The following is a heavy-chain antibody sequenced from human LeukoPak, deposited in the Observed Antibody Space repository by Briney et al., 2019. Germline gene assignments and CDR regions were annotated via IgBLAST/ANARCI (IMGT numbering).Heavy chain of an antibody. V-gene: IGHV3-33*08. CDR3: ARDPYSSGWYLDY. CDR2: IWYDGSNK. Sequence: PWGSLRLSCAASGFTFSSYGMHWVGQGPGKGLEGVAVIWYDGSNKYYADSVKGRFTISRDNSKNTLYLQMNSLRAEDTAVYYCARDPYSSGWYLDYWGQGTLVTVSS. CDR1: GFTFSSYG. J-gene: IGHJ4*02. D-gene: IGHD6-19*01.